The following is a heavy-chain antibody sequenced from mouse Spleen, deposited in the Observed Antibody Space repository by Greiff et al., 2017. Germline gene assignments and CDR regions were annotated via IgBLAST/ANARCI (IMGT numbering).Heavy chain of an antibody. CDR1: GYSFTGYY. V-gene: IGHV1-42*01. J-gene: IGHJ4*01. Sequence: EVMLVESGPELVKPGASVKISCKASGYSFTGYYMNWVKQSPEKSLEWIGEINPSTGGTTYNQKFKAKATLTVDKSSSTAYMQLKSLTSEDSAVYYCARVAARATAMDYWGQGTSVTVSS. D-gene: IGHD3-1*01. CDR2: INPSTGGT. CDR3: ARVAARATAMDY.